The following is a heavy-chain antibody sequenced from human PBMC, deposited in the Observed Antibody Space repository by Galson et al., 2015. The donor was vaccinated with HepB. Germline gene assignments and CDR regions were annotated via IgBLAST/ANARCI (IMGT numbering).Heavy chain of an antibody. CDR1: GFSLSTSGMR. CDR2: IDWDDDK. D-gene: IGHD2-15*01. Sequence: PALVKPTQTLTLTCTFSGFSLSTSGMRVSWIRQPPGKALEWLARIDWDDDKFYSTSLKTRLTISKDTSKNQVVLTMTNMDPVDTATYYCARMGGYCSGGSCPGDYWGQGTLVTVSS. V-gene: IGHV2-70*04. J-gene: IGHJ4*02. CDR3: ARMGGYCSGGSCPGDY.